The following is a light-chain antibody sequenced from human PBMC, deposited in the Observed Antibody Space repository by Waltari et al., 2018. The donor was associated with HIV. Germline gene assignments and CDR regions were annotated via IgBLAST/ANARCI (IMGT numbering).Light chain of an antibody. V-gene: IGKV3-20*01. CDR1: QSVSSNY. CDR3: QLFGTSPPFT. CDR2: GAS. J-gene: IGKJ3*01. Sequence: EIVLTQSPGTLSLSPGQRATLSCRASQSVSSNYLAWYQHKPGQAPRLLIYGASRRAAGIPDRFSGSGSGTDFTLIISRLEPEDFAVYYCQLFGTSPPFTFGPGTNVDIK.